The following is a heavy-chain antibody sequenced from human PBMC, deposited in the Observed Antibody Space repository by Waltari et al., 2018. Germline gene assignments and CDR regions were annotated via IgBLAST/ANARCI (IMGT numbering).Heavy chain of an antibody. Sequence: QVQLQQWGAGLLKPSETLSLTCAVYGGSFSGYYWSWIRQPPGKGLEWIGEINHSGSTNYNPSLKSRVTISVDTSKNQFSLKLSSVTAADTAVYYCASPGIGIANDALDIWGKGTMVTVSS. D-gene: IGHD6-13*01. CDR1: GGSFSGYY. J-gene: IGHJ3*02. V-gene: IGHV4-34*01. CDR2: INHSGST. CDR3: ASPGIGIANDALDI.